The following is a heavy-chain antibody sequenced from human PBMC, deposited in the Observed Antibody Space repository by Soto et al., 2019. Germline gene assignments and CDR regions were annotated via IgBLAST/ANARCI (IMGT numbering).Heavy chain of an antibody. CDR2: ISYDGSNK. V-gene: IGHV3-30-3*01. CDR1: GFTFSSYA. D-gene: IGHD3-22*01. Sequence: GGSLRLSCAASGFTFSSYAMHWVRQAPGKGLEWVAVISYDGSNKYYADSVKGRFTISRDNSKNTLYLQMNSLRAEDTAVYYCARDRWVYDSSGYYWYWGQGTLVTVSS. CDR3: ARDRWVYDSSGYYWY. J-gene: IGHJ4*02.